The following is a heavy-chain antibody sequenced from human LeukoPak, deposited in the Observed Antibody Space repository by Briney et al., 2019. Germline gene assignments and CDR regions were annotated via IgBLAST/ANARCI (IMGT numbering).Heavy chain of an antibody. V-gene: IGHV4-34*01. CDR1: GGSFSGYY. Sequence: PSETLSLTCAVYGGSFSGYYWSWIRQPPGKGLEWIGEINHSGSTNYNPSLKSRVTISVDTSKNQFSLKLSSVTAADTAVYYCARDRVATFGYWGQGTLVTVSS. D-gene: IGHD5-12*01. CDR3: ARDRVATFGY. J-gene: IGHJ4*02. CDR2: INHSGST.